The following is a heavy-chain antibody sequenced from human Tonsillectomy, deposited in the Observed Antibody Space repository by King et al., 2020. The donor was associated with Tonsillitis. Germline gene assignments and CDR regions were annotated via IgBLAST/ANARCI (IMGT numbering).Heavy chain of an antibody. CDR2: IRYDGSNK. J-gene: IGHJ4*02. D-gene: IGHD3-10*01. CDR3: AKDQVGVLCFGESSDPY. V-gene: IGHV3-30*02. CDR1: GFTFSSYG. Sequence: VQLVESGGGVVQPGGSLRLSCAASGFTFSSYGMHWVRQAPGKGLEWVAFIRYDGSNKYYADSVKGRFTISRDNSKNTLYLQMNSLRAEDTAVYYCAKDQVGVLCFGESSDPYWGQGALVTVSS.